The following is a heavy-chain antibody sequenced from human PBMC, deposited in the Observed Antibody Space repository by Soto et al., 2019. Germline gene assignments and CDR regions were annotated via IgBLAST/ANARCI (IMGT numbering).Heavy chain of an antibody. CDR1: GFTFSSYW. CDR2: ISSSSSYI. Sequence: GGCLRLSCAASGFTFSSYWMHWVRQAPGKGLEWVSSISSSSSYIYYADSVKGRFTISRDNAKNSLYLQMNSLRAEDTAVYYCARDSQWVVNFCGQGTLVTVSS. CDR3: ARDSQWVVNF. J-gene: IGHJ4*02. V-gene: IGHV3-21*01. D-gene: IGHD6-19*01.